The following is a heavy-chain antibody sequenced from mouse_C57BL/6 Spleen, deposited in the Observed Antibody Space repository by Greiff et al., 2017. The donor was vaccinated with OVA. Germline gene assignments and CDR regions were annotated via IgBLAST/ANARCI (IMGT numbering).Heavy chain of an antibody. V-gene: IGHV1-19*01. J-gene: IGHJ4*01. CDR1: GYTFTDYY. D-gene: IGHD1-1*01. Sequence: EVQLQQSGPVLVKPGASVKMSCKASGYTFTDYYMNWVKQSHGKSLEWIGVINPYNGGTSYNQKFKGKATLTVDKSSSTAYMELNSLTSEDSAVYYCARSLEGYDGSSYGAMDYWGQGTSVTVSS. CDR2: INPYNGGT. CDR3: ARSLEGYDGSSYGAMDY.